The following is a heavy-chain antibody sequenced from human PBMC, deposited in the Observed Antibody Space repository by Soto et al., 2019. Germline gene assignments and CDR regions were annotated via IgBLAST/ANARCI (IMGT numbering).Heavy chain of an antibody. D-gene: IGHD2-15*01. V-gene: IGHV4-59*01. CDR3: ARDGSPENSYSAAMDI. J-gene: IGHJ6*02. Sequence: QVQLQESGPGLVKPSETLSLTCTVSGDSISTYYWSWIRQSPGKGLEWIGYVYHSGSTNYNPSLKSRVTISVDTSKNQFSLRLTSVTAADTAVYYCARDGSPENSYSAAMDIWGQGTAVTVSS. CDR2: VYHSGST. CDR1: GDSISTYY.